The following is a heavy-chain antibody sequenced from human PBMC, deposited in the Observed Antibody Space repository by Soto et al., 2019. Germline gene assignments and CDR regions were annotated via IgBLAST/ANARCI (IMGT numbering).Heavy chain of an antibody. CDR3: AKEAGERYSYGYGY. D-gene: IGHD5-18*01. V-gene: IGHV3-30*18. J-gene: IGHJ4*02. CDR1: GFTFSSYG. Sequence: GGSLRLSCAAPGFTFSSYGMHWVRQAPGKGLEWVAVISYDGSNKYYADSVKGRFTISRDNSKNTLYLQMNSLRAEDTAVYYCAKEAGERYSYGYGYWGQGTLVTVSS. CDR2: ISYDGSNK.